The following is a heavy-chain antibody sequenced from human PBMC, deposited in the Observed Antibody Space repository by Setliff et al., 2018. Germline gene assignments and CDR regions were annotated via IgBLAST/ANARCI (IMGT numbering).Heavy chain of an antibody. J-gene: IGHJ6*03. CDR1: GLPFSISS. CDR2: ISDSSFHI. Sequence: PGGSLRLSCAASGLPFSISSMHWVRQAPGKGLEWVSSISDSSFHIYYRDSVRGRFTISRDNAKNSLYLQMNSLRGDDAAVYYCASDPSYASSLYYYLEVWGKGTTVTVSS. D-gene: IGHD6-13*01. V-gene: IGHV3-21*01. CDR3: ASDPSYASSLYYYLEV.